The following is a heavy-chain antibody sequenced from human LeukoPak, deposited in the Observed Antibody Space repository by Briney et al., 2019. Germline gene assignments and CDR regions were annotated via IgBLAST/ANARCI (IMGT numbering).Heavy chain of an antibody. CDR1: GGSITQTYY. Sequence: PSGTLSLTCDVSGGSITQTYYWTWVRQPPGKGLEWIGEVNLQGSTNYNPSLMRRVAISVDTSANHVSLQLTSVTAADTAVYYCAREGGPYRPLDYSGQGTLVTVSS. CDR2: VNLQGST. CDR3: AREGGPYRPLDY. J-gene: IGHJ4*02. V-gene: IGHV4-4*02.